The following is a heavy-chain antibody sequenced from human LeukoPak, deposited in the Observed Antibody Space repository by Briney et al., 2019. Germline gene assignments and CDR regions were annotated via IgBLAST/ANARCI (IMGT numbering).Heavy chain of an antibody. Sequence: SETLSLTCAVYGGSFSGYYWSWIRQPPGKGLEWIGEINQSGSTNYNPSLKSRVTISVDTSKNQFSLKLSSVPAADTAVYYCARGRIAARNYFDYWGQGTLVTVSS. CDR1: GGSFSGYY. CDR2: INQSGST. CDR3: ARGRIAARNYFDY. D-gene: IGHD6-6*01. J-gene: IGHJ4*02. V-gene: IGHV4-34*01.